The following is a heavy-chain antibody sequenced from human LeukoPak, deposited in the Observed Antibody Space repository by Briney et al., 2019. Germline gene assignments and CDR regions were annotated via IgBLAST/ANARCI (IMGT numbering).Heavy chain of an antibody. Sequence: ASVKVSCKASGYTFTSYAMHWVRQAPGQRLEWMGWINAGNGNTKYSQKFQGRVTITRDTSASTAYMELSSLRSGDTAVYYCARGDCSSTSCYVGGWFDPWGQGTLVTVSS. CDR1: GYTFTSYA. CDR2: INAGNGNT. V-gene: IGHV1-3*01. D-gene: IGHD2-2*01. J-gene: IGHJ5*02. CDR3: ARGDCSSTSCYVGGWFDP.